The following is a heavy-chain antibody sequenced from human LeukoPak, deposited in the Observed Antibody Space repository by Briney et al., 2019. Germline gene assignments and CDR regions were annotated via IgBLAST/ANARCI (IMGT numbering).Heavy chain of an antibody. Sequence: PGGSLRLSCGASGITFSSYSMNWVRQAPGKGLEWVSSISSSSSYIYYADSVKGRFTISRDNAKNSLYLQMNSLRAEDTAVYYCARGEKNSYGPDYYYGMDVWGQGTTVTVSS. CDR3: ARGEKNSYGPDYYYGMDV. J-gene: IGHJ6*02. D-gene: IGHD5-18*01. V-gene: IGHV3-21*01. CDR1: GITFSSYS. CDR2: ISSSSSYI.